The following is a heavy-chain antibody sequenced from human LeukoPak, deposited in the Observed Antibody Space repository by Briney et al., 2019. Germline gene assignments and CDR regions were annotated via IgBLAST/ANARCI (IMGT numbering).Heavy chain of an antibody. D-gene: IGHD3-9*01. CDR3: AKDPGRYFDSSTMTYNWFDP. V-gene: IGHV3-23*01. CDR2: ISGSGGSA. J-gene: IGHJ5*02. CDR1: GFTFSSYA. Sequence: GGSLRLSCAASGFTFSSYAMSWVRQAPGKGLEWVSAISGSGGSAYYADSVKGRFTISRDNSKNTLYLQMNSLRAEDTAVYYCAKDPGRYFDSSTMTYNWFDPWGQGTLVTVSS.